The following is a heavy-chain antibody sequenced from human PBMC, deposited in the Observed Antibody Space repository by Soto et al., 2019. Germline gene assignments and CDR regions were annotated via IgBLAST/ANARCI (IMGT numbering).Heavy chain of an antibody. V-gene: IGHV4-34*01. CDR2: INHSGST. CDR1: GGSFSGYY. D-gene: IGHD2-15*01. CDR3: ARDYDQGYCSGGSCYSSDAFDI. Sequence: PSETLSLTCAVYGGSFSGYYWSWIRQPPGKGLEWIGEINHSGSTNYNPSLKSRVTISVDTSKNQFSLKLSSVTAADTAVYYCARDYDQGYCSGGSCYSSDAFDIWGQGTMVTVS. J-gene: IGHJ3*02.